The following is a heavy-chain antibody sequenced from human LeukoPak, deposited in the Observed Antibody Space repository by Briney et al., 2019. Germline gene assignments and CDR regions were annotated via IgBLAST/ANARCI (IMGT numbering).Heavy chain of an antibody. V-gene: IGHV1-24*01. CDR1: GYTLTELS. D-gene: IGHD1-26*01. J-gene: IGHJ4*02. Sequence: ASVKVSCKLSGYTLTELSMHWVRQAPGKGLEWMGGFDPEDGETAYAQKFQGSATMTEDTSTDTAYMELSSLRSEDTAVYYCATGGSYPGRYFDFWGQGTLVTVSS. CDR3: ATGGSYPGRYFDF. CDR2: FDPEDGET.